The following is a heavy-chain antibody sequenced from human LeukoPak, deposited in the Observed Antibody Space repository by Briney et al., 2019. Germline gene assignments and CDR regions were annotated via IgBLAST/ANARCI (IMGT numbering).Heavy chain of an antibody. CDR3: ARGNLFPAY. V-gene: IGHV3-11*01. CDR2: IGTGGSTI. CDR1: GFTFSDSY. Sequence: GGSLRLSCAASGFTFSDSYMSWIRQAPGKGLEWVSYIGTGGSTIYYADSVKGRFTISRDNAKNSLYLQMNSLRAEDTAVYYCARGNLFPAYWGQGTLVTVSS. J-gene: IGHJ4*02.